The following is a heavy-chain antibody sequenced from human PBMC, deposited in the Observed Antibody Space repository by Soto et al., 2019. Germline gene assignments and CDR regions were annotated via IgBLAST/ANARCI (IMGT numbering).Heavy chain of an antibody. D-gene: IGHD3-3*01. CDR1: GFTFGSYA. J-gene: IGHJ4*02. CDR3: AKDRLTIFGVVINGPFDY. V-gene: IGHV3-23*01. CDR2: ISGSGGST. Sequence: PGGSLRLSCAASGFTFGSYAMSWVRQAPGKGLEWVSAISGSGGSTYYADSVKGRFTISRDNSKNTLYLQMNSLRAEDTAVYYCAKDRLTIFGVVINGPFDYWGQGTLVTVSS.